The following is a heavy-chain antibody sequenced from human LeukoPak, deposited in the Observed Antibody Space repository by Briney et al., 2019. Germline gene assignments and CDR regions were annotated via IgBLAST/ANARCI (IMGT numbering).Heavy chain of an antibody. J-gene: IGHJ4*02. CDR2: INPSGGST. CDR3: ARDEALGAVAAPPFDY. D-gene: IGHD6-19*01. Sequence: ASAKVSCKASGYTFTSYYMHWVRQAPGQGLEWMGIINPSGGSTSYAQKFQGRVTMTRDMSTSTVYMELSSLRSEDTAVYYCARDEALGAVAAPPFDYWGQGTLVTVSS. CDR1: GYTFTSYY. V-gene: IGHV1-46*01.